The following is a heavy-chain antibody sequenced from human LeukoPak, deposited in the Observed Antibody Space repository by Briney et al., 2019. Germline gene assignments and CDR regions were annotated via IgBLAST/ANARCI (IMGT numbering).Heavy chain of an antibody. J-gene: IGHJ3*02. CDR3: AKDSSSGDYTRAFDI. D-gene: IGHD4-17*01. CDR2: ISGSGRTT. CDR1: GFTFSSYA. V-gene: IGHV3-23*01. Sequence: GGSLRLSCEASGFTFSSYAMTWVRQAPGKGLEWVSTISGSGRTTYYADSVKGRFTVSRDSSKNTLYLQMSSLRAEDTALYYCAKDSSSGDYTRAFDIWAKGHWSPSLQ.